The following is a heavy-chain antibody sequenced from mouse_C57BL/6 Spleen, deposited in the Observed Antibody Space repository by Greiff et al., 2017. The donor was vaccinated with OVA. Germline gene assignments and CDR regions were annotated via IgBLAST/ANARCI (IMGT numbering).Heavy chain of an antibody. D-gene: IGHD1-1*01. CDR3: ANLYYYGSTFDY. CDR2: INPNNGGT. J-gene: IGHJ2*01. Sequence: EVQLQQSGPELVKPGASVKISCKASGYTFTDYYMNWVKQSHGKSLEWIGDINPNNGGTSYNQKFKGKATLTVDKSSSTAYMELRSLTSEDSAVYYCANLYYYGSTFDYWGQGTTLTVSS. V-gene: IGHV1-26*01. CDR1: GYTFTDYY.